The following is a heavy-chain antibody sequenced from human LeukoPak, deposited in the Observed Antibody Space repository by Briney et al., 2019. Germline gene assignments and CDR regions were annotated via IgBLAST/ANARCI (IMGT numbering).Heavy chain of an antibody. V-gene: IGHV3-7*01. CDR2: IKEDGSEK. D-gene: IGHD2-15*01. Sequence: PGGSLRLSCAASGVTFSSYWMSWVRQAPGKGLEWVANIKEDGSEKYYVDSVKGRFTISRDNAKNSLYLQMNSLRAEDTAVYYCVSTATFDYWGQGTLVTVTS. J-gene: IGHJ4*02. CDR3: VSTATFDY. CDR1: GVTFSSYW.